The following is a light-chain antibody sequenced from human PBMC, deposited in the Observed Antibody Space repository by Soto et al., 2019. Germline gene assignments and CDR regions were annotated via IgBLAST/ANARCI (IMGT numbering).Light chain of an antibody. V-gene: IGLV2-18*02. CDR3: SSYTSSSTFV. Sequence: QSVLTQPLSVSGSPGQSVTISCTGTSRDVRSYNRVSWYQQPPGTAPKLMIYEVNNRPSGVPDRFSGSKSGNTASLTISGLQAEDEDDYYCSSYTSSSTFVFGTGTKLTVL. J-gene: IGLJ1*01. CDR2: EVN. CDR1: SRDVRSYNR.